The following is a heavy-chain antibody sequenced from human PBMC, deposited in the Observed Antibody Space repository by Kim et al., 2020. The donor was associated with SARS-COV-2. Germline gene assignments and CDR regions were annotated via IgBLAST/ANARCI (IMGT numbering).Heavy chain of an antibody. CDR3: ARESGSIGSGLLIDY. D-gene: IGHD1-26*01. CDR1: GGSFSGYY. CDR2: INQSGST. V-gene: IGHV4-34*01. Sequence: SETLSLTCAVYGGSFSGYYWSWIRQPPGKGLEWIGEINQSGSTNYKPSLKSRVTISIDTSKNQFSLKLSSVTAADTAVYYCARESGSIGSGLLIDYWGQGTLVTVSS. J-gene: IGHJ4*02.